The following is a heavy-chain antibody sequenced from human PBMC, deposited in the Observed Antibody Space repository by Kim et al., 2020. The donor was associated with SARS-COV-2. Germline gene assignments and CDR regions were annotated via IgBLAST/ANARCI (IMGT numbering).Heavy chain of an antibody. J-gene: IGHJ6*02. Sequence: YYTESLKGRFTISRDESKITVYLQMNSLRAEDTAVYYCAKNMEYYDSAMDVWGQGTTVTVSS. CDR3: AKNMEYYDSAMDV. D-gene: IGHD3-16*01. V-gene: IGHV3-23*01.